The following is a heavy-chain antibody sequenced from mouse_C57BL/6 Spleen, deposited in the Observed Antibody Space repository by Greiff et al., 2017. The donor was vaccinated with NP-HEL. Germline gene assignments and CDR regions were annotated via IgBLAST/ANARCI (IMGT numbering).Heavy chain of an antibody. V-gene: IGHV1-82*01. Sequence: QVQLQQSGPELVKPGASVKISCKASGYAFSSSWMNWVKQRPGKGLEWIGRIYPGDGDTNYNGKFKGKATLTADKSSSTAYMQLSSLTSEDSAVYFCATSNWDEAYWGQGTLVTVSA. CDR3: ATSNWDEAY. J-gene: IGHJ3*01. CDR2: IYPGDGDT. CDR1: GYAFSSSW. D-gene: IGHD4-1*01.